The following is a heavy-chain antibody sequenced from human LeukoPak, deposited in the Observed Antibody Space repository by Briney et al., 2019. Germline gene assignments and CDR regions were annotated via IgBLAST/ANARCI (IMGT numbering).Heavy chain of an antibody. V-gene: IGHV3-23*01. J-gene: IGHJ4*02. Sequence: GGSLRLSCAASGFTFSSYGMSWVRQAPGKGLEWVSAISGSGGSTYYADSVKGRFTISRDNSKNTLYLQMNSLRAEDTAVYYCAKARPPGGYGDYVYAFDYWGQGTLVTVSS. D-gene: IGHD4-17*01. CDR1: GFTFSSYG. CDR3: AKARPPGGYGDYVYAFDY. CDR2: ISGSGGST.